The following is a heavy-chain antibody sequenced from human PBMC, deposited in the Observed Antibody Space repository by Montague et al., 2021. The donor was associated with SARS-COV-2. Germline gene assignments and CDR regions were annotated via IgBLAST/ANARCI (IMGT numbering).Heavy chain of an antibody. CDR2: IYYDGYT. D-gene: IGHD2-2*01. J-gene: IGHJ6*02. Sequence: TLSLSCTVSGGSISSGGYYRSWIRQHPGKGLEWIGYIYYDGYTYYNPSLKSRVTISVDTSKNQFSLNLSSVTAADTAVYYCARDAIGAAGGYGMDVWGQGTTVTVSS. CDR3: ARDAIGAAGGYGMDV. CDR1: GGSISSGGYY. V-gene: IGHV4-31*03.